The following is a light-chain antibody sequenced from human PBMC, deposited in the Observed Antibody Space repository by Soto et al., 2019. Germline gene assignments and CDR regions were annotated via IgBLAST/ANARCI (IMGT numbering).Light chain of an antibody. V-gene: IGKV1-16*01. CDR1: QSINNY. CDR3: QQYNNYPWT. Sequence: DIQMTQSSSSLTATVIVRATIICRASQSINNYLSWYQQKPGKAPNLLIFGASTLQSGVPSRFSGSGSGTEFTLTISSLQPDDFETYYCQQYNNYPWTFGQGTKVDI. J-gene: IGKJ1*01. CDR2: GAS.